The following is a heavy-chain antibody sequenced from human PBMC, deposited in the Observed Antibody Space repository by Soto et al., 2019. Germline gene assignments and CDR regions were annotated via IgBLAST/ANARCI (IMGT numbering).Heavy chain of an antibody. CDR2: VFHTGNT. CDR1: GDSISSFY. V-gene: IGHV4-59*01. CDR3: SRSTYTGSSAYFDH. J-gene: IGHJ4*02. Sequence: SETLSLTCSVSGDSISSFYWTWIRQSPGRGLEWIGYVFHTGNTNYNPSLKSRVTITVDTAKNRFSLKLGSVTAADTAVYYCSRSTYTGSSAYFDHWGPGVLVTV. D-gene: IGHD6-6*01.